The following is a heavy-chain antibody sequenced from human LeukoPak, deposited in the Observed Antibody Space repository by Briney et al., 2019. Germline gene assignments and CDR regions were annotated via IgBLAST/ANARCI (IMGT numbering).Heavy chain of an antibody. Sequence: PGGSLRLSCAASGFTFSNFAMSWVRQAPGKGPECVSVISGSGGNTYYADSVKGRFTISRDNSKNTLYLQMNSLRAEDTAIYYCGKVRAFDIWGPGTVVTVSS. V-gene: IGHV3-23*01. CDR1: GFTFSNFA. J-gene: IGHJ3*02. CDR2: ISGSGGNT. CDR3: GKVRAFDI.